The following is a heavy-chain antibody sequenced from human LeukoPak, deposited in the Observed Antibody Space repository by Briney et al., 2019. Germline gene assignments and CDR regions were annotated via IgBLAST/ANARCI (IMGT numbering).Heavy chain of an antibody. Sequence: ASVKVSCKVSGYTLTELSMHWVRQAPGKGLEWMGGFDPEDGETIYAQRFQGRVTMTEDTSTDTAYMELSSLRSEDTAVYYCARVHSGIAAAGTTIDYWGQGTLVTVSS. V-gene: IGHV1-24*01. D-gene: IGHD6-13*01. J-gene: IGHJ4*02. CDR2: FDPEDGET. CDR3: ARVHSGIAAAGTTIDY. CDR1: GYTLTELS.